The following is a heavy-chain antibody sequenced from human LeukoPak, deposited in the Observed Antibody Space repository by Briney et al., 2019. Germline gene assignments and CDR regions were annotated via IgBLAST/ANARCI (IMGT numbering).Heavy chain of an antibody. V-gene: IGHV3-23*01. CDR2: ISGSGGGT. CDR1: GFTFSSYA. D-gene: IGHD6-13*01. CDR3: AKKGIVAAGNNWFDP. J-gene: IGHJ5*02. Sequence: PGGSLRLSCAASGFTFSSYAMNWVRQAPGKGLEWVSTISGSGGGTYYADSVKGRFTISRDNSKNTLYLQMNSLRAEDTAVYYCAKKGIVAAGNNWFDPWGQGTLVTVSS.